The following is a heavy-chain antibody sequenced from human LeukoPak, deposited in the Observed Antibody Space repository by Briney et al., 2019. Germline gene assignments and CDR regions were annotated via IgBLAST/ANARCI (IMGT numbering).Heavy chain of an antibody. D-gene: IGHD2-21*02. J-gene: IGHJ4*02. CDR2: ISYDGSSK. CDR1: GFTFSSYE. V-gene: IGHV3-30*18. Sequence: QPGGSLRLSCAASGFTFSSYEMNWVRQAPGKGLEWVAVISYDGSSKYYADSVKGRFTISRDNSKNTLYLQMNSLRAEDTAVYYCAKDHANTPVVTNWGQGILVSVSS. CDR3: AKDHANTPVVTN.